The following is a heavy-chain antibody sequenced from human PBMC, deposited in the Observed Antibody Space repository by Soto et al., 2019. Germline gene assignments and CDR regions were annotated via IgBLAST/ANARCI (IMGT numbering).Heavy chain of an antibody. CDR3: ARRHSGGFFRFFDS. Sequence: ASVKVSCKASGGSLSTNPISWVRQAPGQGLEWMGGTGSGTGPGNHAQKFQGRLTVTADKSTSTVYMELTNLSSEDTAVYYCARRHSGGFFRFFDSWDQGTLVTVSS. D-gene: IGHD2-15*01. V-gene: IGHV1-69*06. J-gene: IGHJ4*02. CDR1: GGSLSTNP. CDR2: TGSGTGPG.